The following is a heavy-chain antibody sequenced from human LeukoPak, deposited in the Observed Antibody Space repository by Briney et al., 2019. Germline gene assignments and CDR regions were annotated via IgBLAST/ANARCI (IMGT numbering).Heavy chain of an antibody. CDR2: IYHSGST. D-gene: IGHD6-19*01. CDR3: ARGDSSGWEVDY. J-gene: IGHJ4*02. Sequence: SETLSLTCAVYGGSFSGYYWSWIRQPPGKGLEWIGSIYHSGSTYYNPSLKSRVTISVDTSKNQSSLKLSSVTAADTAVYYCARGDSSGWEVDYWGQGTLVTVSS. V-gene: IGHV4-34*01. CDR1: GGSFSGYY.